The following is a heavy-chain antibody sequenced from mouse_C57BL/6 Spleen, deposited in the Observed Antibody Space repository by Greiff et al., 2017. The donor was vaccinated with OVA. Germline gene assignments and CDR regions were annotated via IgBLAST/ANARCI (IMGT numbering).Heavy chain of an antibody. D-gene: IGHD1-1*01. Sequence: DVTLVESGGGLVKPGGSLKLSCAASGFTFSDYGMHWVRQAPEKGLEWVAYISSGSSTIYYADTVKGRFTISRDNAKNTLFLQMTSLRSEDTAMYYCARQGLLRGYYAMDYWGQGTSVTVSS. CDR3: ARQGLLRGYYAMDY. J-gene: IGHJ4*01. CDR1: GFTFSDYG. V-gene: IGHV5-17*01. CDR2: ISSGSSTI.